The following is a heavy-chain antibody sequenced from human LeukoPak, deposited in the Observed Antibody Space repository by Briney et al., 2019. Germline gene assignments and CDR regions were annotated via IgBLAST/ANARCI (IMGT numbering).Heavy chain of an antibody. Sequence: GGSLRLSCAASGFTFSSYSMSWVRQAPGKGLEWVANIKQDGSEKYYVDSVKGRFTISRDNAKNSLYLQMNSLRAEDTAVYYCAREYSIYYYYMDVWGKGTTVTISS. CDR1: GFTFSSYS. CDR2: IKQDGSEK. V-gene: IGHV3-7*01. CDR3: AREYSIYYYYMDV. J-gene: IGHJ6*03. D-gene: IGHD6-13*01.